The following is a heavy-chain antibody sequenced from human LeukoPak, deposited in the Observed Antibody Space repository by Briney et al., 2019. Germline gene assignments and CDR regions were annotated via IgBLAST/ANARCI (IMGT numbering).Heavy chain of an antibody. CDR2: INPGDSDT. CDR3: ARQPGAGWFDP. J-gene: IGHJ5*02. V-gene: IGHV5-51*01. D-gene: IGHD3-10*01. CDR1: GYSFTSSW. Sequence: GESLQISCQAFGYSFTSSWIGWARQMPGKGLEWMAIINPGDSDTRYSPSFQGQVTISADKSNSTVYLQWGSLKASDTAMYYCARQPGAGWFDPWGQGTLVTVSS.